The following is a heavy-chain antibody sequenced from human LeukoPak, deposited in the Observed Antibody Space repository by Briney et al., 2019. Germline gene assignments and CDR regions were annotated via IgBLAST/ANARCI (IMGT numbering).Heavy chain of an antibody. CDR2: ITGSSYNK. CDR1: GFTFSDYA. Sequence: GGSLRLSCAASGFTFSDYALNWVRQAPGKGLEWISSITGSSYNKYYAESLKGRVTISRDNAKNPLYLQMDSLRAEDTAVYYCGVGASSASEFDYWGQGTLVTVSS. V-gene: IGHV3-21*01. J-gene: IGHJ4*02. D-gene: IGHD1-26*01. CDR3: GVGASSASEFDY.